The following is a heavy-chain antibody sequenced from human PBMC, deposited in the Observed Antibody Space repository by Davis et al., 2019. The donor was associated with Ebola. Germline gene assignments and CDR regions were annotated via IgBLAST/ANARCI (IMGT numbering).Heavy chain of an antibody. CDR2: VYPGDSDT. V-gene: IGHV5-51*01. D-gene: IGHD3-10*01. CDR3: ARRPGFGESGPDY. CDR1: GYSFTNYW. J-gene: IGHJ4*02. Sequence: GESLKISCQGSGYSFTNYWIGWVRQMPGKGLEWMGIVYPGDSDTRYSPSFQGQVAISADESITTAYLQWSDLKAADTAMYYWARRPGFGESGPDYWGQGTLVTVSS.